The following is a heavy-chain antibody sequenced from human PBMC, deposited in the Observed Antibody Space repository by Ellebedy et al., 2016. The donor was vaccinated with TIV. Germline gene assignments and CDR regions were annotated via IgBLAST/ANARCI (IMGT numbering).Heavy chain of an antibody. CDR3: ATRLLEAIVATENYYYYGMDV. CDR1: GFTFSSYA. CDR2: ISGSGGST. V-gene: IGHV3-23*01. J-gene: IGHJ6*02. Sequence: PGGSLRLSCAASGFTFSSYAMSWVRQAPGKGLEWVSAISGSGGSTYYADSVKGRFTISRDNSKNTLYLQMNSLRAEDTAVYYCATRLLEAIVATENYYYYGMDVWGQGTTVTVSS. D-gene: IGHD5-12*01.